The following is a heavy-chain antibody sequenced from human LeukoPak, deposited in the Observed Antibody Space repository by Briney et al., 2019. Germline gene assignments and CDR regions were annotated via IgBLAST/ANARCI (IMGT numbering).Heavy chain of an antibody. Sequence: GGSLRLSCAASGFTFAIYAMHAVRQAPGKGLEWVSVISYDGNNKYYADSVKGRFTISRDNAKNSLYLQMNSLRDEDTAVYYCARDSSGYIFDIWGQGTMVTVSS. CDR3: ARDSSGYIFDI. D-gene: IGHD3-10*01. J-gene: IGHJ3*02. CDR2: ISYDGNNK. V-gene: IGHV3-30-3*01. CDR1: GFTFAIYA.